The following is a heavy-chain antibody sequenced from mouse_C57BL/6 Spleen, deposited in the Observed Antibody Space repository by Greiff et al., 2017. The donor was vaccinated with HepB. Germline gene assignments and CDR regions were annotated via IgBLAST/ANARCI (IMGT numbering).Heavy chain of an antibody. D-gene: IGHD1-1*01. CDR3: ALTVVGRGWFAY. J-gene: IGHJ3*01. CDR1: GYTFTSYW. CDR2: IHPNSGST. V-gene: IGHV1-64*01. Sequence: QVQLQQPGAELVKPGASVKLSCKASGYTFTSYWMHWVKQRPGQGLEWIGMIHPNSGSTNYNEKFKSKATLTVDKSSSTAYMQLSSLTSEDSAVYYCALTVVGRGWFAYWGQGTLVTVSA.